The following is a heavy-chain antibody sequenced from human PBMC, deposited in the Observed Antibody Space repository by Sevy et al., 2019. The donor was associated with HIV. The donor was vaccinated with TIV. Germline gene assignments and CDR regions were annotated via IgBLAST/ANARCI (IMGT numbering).Heavy chain of an antibody. V-gene: IGHV1-24*01. CDR1: GYTLTELS. J-gene: IGHJ4*02. CDR3: ATVVQLWSPYYFDY. D-gene: IGHD5-18*01. Sequence: ASVKVSCKVSGYTLTELSMHWVRQAPGKGLEWMGGFDPEDGKTIYAQKFQGRVTMTEDTSTDTAYMELSSLRSEDTAVYYCATVVQLWSPYYFDYWGQGTLVTVSS. CDR2: FDPEDGKT.